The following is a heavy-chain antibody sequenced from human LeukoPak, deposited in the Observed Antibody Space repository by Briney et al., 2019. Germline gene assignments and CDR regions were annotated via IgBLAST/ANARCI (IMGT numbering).Heavy chain of an antibody. V-gene: IGHV4-34*01. Sequence: SETLSLTCAAYGGSFSGYYWRWIRQPPGQGLEWIGSIYHSGSTSYNPSLNSGVTIAVDTSKNQFSLKLSSVTAADTAVYYCARVRGEYDSSVVDAFDIWGQGTMVTVSS. CDR2: IYHSGST. CDR1: GGSFSGYY. CDR3: ARVRGEYDSSVVDAFDI. D-gene: IGHD3-22*01. J-gene: IGHJ3*02.